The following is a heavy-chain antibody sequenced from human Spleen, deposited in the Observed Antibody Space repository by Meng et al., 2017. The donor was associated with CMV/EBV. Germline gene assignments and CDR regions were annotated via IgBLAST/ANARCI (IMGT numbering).Heavy chain of an antibody. V-gene: IGHV1-2*02. Sequence: ASVKVSCKASGYTLINYYLHWVRQAPGQGLEWMGWINPNSGGTTYAQKFQGRVTMTGDTSITTAYMELSRLRSDDMAVYYCARVKRYCTGGSCSSTGYYGMDVWGQGTTVTVSS. D-gene: IGHD2-15*01. CDR3: ARVKRYCTGGSCSSTGYYGMDV. CDR1: GYTLINYY. J-gene: IGHJ6*02. CDR2: INPNSGGT.